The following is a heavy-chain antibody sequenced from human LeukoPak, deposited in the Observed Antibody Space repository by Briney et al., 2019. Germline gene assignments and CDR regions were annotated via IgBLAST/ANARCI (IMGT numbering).Heavy chain of an antibody. Sequence: GGSLRLSCAASGFTFSSYAMHWVRQAPGKGMEYVSAISSNGGSTYYANSVKGRFTISRDNSKNTLYLQMGSLRAEDTAVYYCASVGYSSSSYYYYYMDVWGKGTTVTVSS. J-gene: IGHJ6*03. CDR1: GFTFSSYA. D-gene: IGHD6-6*01. V-gene: IGHV3-64*01. CDR2: ISSNGGST. CDR3: ASVGYSSSSYYYYYMDV.